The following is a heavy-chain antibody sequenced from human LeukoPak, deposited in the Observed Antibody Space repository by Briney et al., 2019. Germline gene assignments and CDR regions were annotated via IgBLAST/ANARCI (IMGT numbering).Heavy chain of an antibody. D-gene: IGHD6-6*01. CDR2: IGYDQKKT. J-gene: IGHJ5*02. V-gene: IGHV3-33*06. CDR1: GFTFSAYG. Sequence: PGGSLRLSCATSGFTFSAYGMPWVRQAPGKGLEWVAVIGYDQKKTYYVDSVKGRFTISRDNSKNTLYLQMNSLRAEDTAVYYCAKDPKVSSSGDWFDPWGQGTLVTVSS. CDR3: AKDPKVSSSGDWFDP.